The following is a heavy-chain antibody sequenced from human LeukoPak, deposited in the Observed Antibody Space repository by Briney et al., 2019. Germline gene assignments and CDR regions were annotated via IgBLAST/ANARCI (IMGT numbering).Heavy chain of an antibody. D-gene: IGHD3-10*01. CDR2: FDPEDGET. Sequence: ASVKVSCKVSGDTLTELSMHWVRQAPGKGLEWMGGFDPEDGETIYAQKFQGRVTMTEDTSTDTAYMELSSLRSEDTAVYYCATGAPSTMVRGVIRRAFDIWGQGTMVTVSS. V-gene: IGHV1-24*01. CDR3: ATGAPSTMVRGVIRRAFDI. J-gene: IGHJ3*02. CDR1: GDTLTELS.